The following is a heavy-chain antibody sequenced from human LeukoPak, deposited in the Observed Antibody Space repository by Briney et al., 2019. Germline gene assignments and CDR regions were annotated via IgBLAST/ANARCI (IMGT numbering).Heavy chain of an antibody. Sequence: GGSLRLSCAASGFTFSDYAMSWVRQAPEKGLEWVSTISHVGGTYYADSVRGRFTISRDDSKNMVYLQMDSLRAEDTAVYYCAGRPTGYSSGYIHWGQGTLVTVSS. J-gene: IGHJ4*02. CDR3: AGRPTGYSSGYIH. D-gene: IGHD5-18*01. CDR1: GFTFSDYA. V-gene: IGHV3-23*01. CDR2: ISHVGGT.